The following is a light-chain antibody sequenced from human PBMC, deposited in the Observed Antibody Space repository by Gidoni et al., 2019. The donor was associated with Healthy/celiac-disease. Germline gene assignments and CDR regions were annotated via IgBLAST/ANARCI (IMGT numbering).Light chain of an antibody. CDR3: QQRSNWPLCS. CDR2: DAS. J-gene: IGKJ2*04. CDR1: QSVSSY. Sequence: DIVLTQSPATLSLSPGERATLSCRASQSVSSYLAWYQQKPGQAPRHLIYDASDRVTGLPDRCSGGRCGTDFTLTISSLEPEDFAVYYCQQRSNWPLCSFGQGTKLEIK. V-gene: IGKV3-11*01.